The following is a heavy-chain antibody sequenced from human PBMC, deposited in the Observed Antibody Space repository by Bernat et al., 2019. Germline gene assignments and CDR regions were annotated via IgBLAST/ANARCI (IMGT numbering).Heavy chain of an antibody. CDR1: GFTFSRYG. CDR3: AREKHNWFDP. V-gene: IGHV3-21*05. CDR2: ISSSSSYI. Sequence: GGGGGRPGGSRGLSCAASGFTFSRYGMNWVRQAPGKGLEWVSYISSSSSYIYYADSVKGRFTISRDNAKNSLYLQMNSLRAEDTAVYYCAREKHNWFDPWGQGTLVTVSS. J-gene: IGHJ5*02.